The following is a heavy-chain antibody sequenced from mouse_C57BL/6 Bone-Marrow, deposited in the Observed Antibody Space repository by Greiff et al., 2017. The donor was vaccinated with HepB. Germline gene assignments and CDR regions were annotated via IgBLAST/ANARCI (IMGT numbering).Heavy chain of an antibody. CDR1: GFTYSSYA. J-gene: IGHJ4*01. Sequence: EVQLVESGGGLVKPGGSLKPSCAASGFTYSSYAMSWVRQTPEKRLEWVATISDGGSYTYYPDNVKGRFTISRDNAKNNLYLQMSHLKSEDTAMYYCARDYPYYAMDYWGQGTSVTVSS. V-gene: IGHV5-4*01. CDR2: ISDGGSYT. CDR3: ARDYPYYAMDY.